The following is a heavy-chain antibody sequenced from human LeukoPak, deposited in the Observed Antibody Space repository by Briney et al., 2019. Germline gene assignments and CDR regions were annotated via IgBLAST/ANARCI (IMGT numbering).Heavy chain of an antibody. Sequence: SETLSLTCIVSGGSISSYYWNWIRQPPGKGLQWIGYISYSGSTKYNPSLRSRVTISVDTSKTQFFLELSSVTAADTAVYYCARRTGCSGGSCYSYYFDYWGQGTLVTVSS. J-gene: IGHJ4*02. CDR1: GGSISSYY. CDR2: ISYSGST. V-gene: IGHV4-59*01. D-gene: IGHD2-15*01. CDR3: ARRTGCSGGSCYSYYFDY.